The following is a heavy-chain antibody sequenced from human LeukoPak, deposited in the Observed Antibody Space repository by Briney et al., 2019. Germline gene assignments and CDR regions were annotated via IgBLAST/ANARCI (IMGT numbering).Heavy chain of an antibody. CDR1: GGSFSGYY. CDR2: INHSGST. Sequence: PSETLSLTCAVYGGSFSGYYWSWIRQPPRKGLEWIGEINHSGSTNYNPSLKSRVTISVDTSKNQFSLKLSSVTAADTAVYYCARDRPGERDYWGQGTLVTVSS. V-gene: IGHV4-34*01. J-gene: IGHJ4*02. D-gene: IGHD1-1*01. CDR3: ARDRPGERDY.